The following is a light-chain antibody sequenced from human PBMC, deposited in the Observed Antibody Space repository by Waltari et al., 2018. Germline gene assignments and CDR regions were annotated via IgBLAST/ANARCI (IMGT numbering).Light chain of an antibody. CDR2: EAS. CDR3: QQYNSYPYT. Sequence: DIQMTQSPSTLSASVGDRVTITCRASQSVSSWLAWYQLKSGKAPKCLIYEASSVESGVPSRFSGSGSGTEFTLTISNLQPDDFATYYCQQYNSYPYTFGQGTNLEIK. CDR1: QSVSSW. V-gene: IGKV1-5*03. J-gene: IGKJ2*01.